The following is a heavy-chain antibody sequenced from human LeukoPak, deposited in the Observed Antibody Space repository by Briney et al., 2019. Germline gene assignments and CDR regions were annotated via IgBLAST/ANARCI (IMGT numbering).Heavy chain of an antibody. CDR3: ARLLRYFDWLSYYYYYYMDV. CDR1: GYTFTSYG. D-gene: IGHD3-9*01. Sequence: ASVKVSCKASGYTFTSYGISWVRQAPGQGLEWMGWISAYNGNTNYAQKLQGRVTMTTDTSTSTAYMELRSLRSDDTAVYYCARLLRYFDWLSYYYYYYMDVWGKGTTVTVSS. CDR2: ISAYNGNT. V-gene: IGHV1-18*01. J-gene: IGHJ6*03.